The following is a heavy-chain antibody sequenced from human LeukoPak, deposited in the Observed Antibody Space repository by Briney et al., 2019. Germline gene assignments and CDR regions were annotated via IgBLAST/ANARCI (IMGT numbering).Heavy chain of an antibody. CDR2: ISAYNGNT. CDR3: ARDAFRGYSYGLGGY. Sequence: ASVKVSCKASGYTFTGYYMHWVRQAPGQGLEWMGWISAYNGNTNYAQKLQGRVTMTTDTSTSTAYMELRSLRSDDTAVYYCARDAFRGYSYGLGGYWGQGTLVTVSS. V-gene: IGHV1-18*01. CDR1: GYTFTGYY. D-gene: IGHD5-18*01. J-gene: IGHJ4*02.